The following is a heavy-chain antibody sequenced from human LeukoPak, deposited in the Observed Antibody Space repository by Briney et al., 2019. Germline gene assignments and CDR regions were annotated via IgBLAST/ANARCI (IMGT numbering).Heavy chain of an antibody. CDR2: IYYSGST. J-gene: IGHJ4*02. D-gene: IGHD2-15*01. CDR3: ARHSARHCSGGSCNFDY. V-gene: IGHV4-39*01. CDR1: GGSISSSSYY. Sequence: PSETLSLTCTVSGGSISSSSYYWGWIRQPPGKGLEWIGCIYYSGSTYYNPSLKSRVTISVDTSKNQFSLKLSSVTAADTAVYYCARHSARHCSGGSCNFDYWGQGTLVTVSS.